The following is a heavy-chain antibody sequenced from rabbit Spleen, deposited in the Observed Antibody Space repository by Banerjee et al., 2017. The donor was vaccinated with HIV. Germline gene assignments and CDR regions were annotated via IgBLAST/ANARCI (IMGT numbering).Heavy chain of an antibody. CDR3: ARGSTSMTLVIIGYYFNL. CDR2: INIVTGKS. CDR1: GVSLNDKDV. D-gene: IGHD2-1*01. V-gene: IGHV1S45*01. J-gene: IGHJ4*01. Sequence: QEQLVESGGGLVRPEGSLKLSCKASGVSLNDKDVMCWVRQAPGKGLEWIACINIVTGKSVYASWAKGRFTMSRTSSTTVTLQMTSLTAADTATYFCARGSTSMTLVIIGYYFNLWGPGTLVTVS.